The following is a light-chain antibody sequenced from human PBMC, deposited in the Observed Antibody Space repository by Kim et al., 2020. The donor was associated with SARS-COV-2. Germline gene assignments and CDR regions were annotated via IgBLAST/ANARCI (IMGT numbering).Light chain of an antibody. CDR3: QKYNSARWT. CDR2: AAS. CDR1: QGISNY. J-gene: IGKJ1*01. V-gene: IGKV1-27*01. Sequence: DIQLTQSPSSLSASVGDRVTITCRASQGISNYLAWYQQKPGKVPKLLSYAASALQSGVPSRFSGSGSGTDFTLTISSLQPEDVATYYCQKYNSARWTFGQGTKVDIK.